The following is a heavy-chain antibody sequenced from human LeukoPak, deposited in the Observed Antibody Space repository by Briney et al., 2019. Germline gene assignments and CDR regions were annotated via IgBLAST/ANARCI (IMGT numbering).Heavy chain of an antibody. CDR1: GGSISSGGYC. D-gene: IGHD3-22*01. V-gene: IGHV4-31*03. J-gene: IGHJ2*01. Sequence: SETLSLTCTVSGGSISSGGYCWSWIRQHPGKGLEWIGYIYYSGSTYYNPSLKSRVTISVDTSRNQFSLKLSSVTAADTAVYYCARDRPGYYYDSSGYHRSYWYFDLWGRGTLVTVSS. CDR3: ARDRPGYYYDSSGYHRSYWYFDL. CDR2: IYYSGST.